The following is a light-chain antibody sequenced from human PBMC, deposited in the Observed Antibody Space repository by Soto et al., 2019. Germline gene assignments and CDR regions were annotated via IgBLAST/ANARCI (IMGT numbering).Light chain of an antibody. J-gene: IGKJ2*01. V-gene: IGKV1-39*01. CDR2: AAS. Sequence: DIQLTQSPPSLSTSVGDRVTITCRASQAIGTHLNWYQQKLGKAPKLLIYAASSVQSGAPSRFSGSGSGTDFTLTISSLQPEDFATYYCQQSYNTPYTFGQGTKVDIK. CDR1: QAIGTH. CDR3: QQSYNTPYT.